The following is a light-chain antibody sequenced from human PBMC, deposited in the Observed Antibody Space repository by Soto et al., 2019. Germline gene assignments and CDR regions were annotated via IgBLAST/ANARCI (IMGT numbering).Light chain of an antibody. CDR3: QQYSSRST. J-gene: IGKJ1*01. Sequence: DIQMTQSPSSLSASVGDRVTITCRASQSISSYLNWCQQKPGKAPKLLIYDASSLQSGVPSRFSGSGFGTEFTLTISSLQPGDFATYYCQQYSSRSTFGQGTKVDIK. V-gene: IGKV1-39*01. CDR2: DAS. CDR1: QSISSY.